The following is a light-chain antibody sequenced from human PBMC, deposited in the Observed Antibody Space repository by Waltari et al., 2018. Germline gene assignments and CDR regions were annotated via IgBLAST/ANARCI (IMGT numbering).Light chain of an antibody. V-gene: IGKV1-NL1*01. Sequence: DIQMSQSPSSLYAAVGDRVTITCRASQPIVNSLAWYQQKPGKAPRLLLYAASRLEGGVPSRFSGSGSGTDYTLTINGLQPDDFATYYCLQYYSARTFGQGTKVEIK. CDR1: QPIVNS. CDR2: AAS. J-gene: IGKJ1*01. CDR3: LQYYSART.